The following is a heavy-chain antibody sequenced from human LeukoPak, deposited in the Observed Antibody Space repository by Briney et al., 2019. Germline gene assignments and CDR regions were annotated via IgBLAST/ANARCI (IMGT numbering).Heavy chain of an antibody. V-gene: IGHV3-23*01. D-gene: IGHD5-12*01. J-gene: IGHJ6*02. CDR2: ISGSGGST. Sequence: GGSLRLSCAASGFTFSSYAMSWVRQAPGKGLEWVSAISGSGGSTYYADSVKGRFTISRDNSKNTLYLQMNSLRAEDTAVYYCARGFSGYDSTPYYYYGMDVWGQGTTVTVSS. CDR1: GFTFSSYA. CDR3: ARGFSGYDSTPYYYYGMDV.